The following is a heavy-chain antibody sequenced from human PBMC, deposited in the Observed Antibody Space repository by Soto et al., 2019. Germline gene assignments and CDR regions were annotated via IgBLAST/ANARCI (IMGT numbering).Heavy chain of an antibody. J-gene: IGHJ6*02. V-gene: IGHV3-30*18. CDR2: ISYDGSNK. D-gene: IGHD4-17*01. Sequence: GGSLRLSCAASGFTSSSYGMHWVRQAPGKGLEWVAVISYDGSNKYYADSVKGRFTISRDNSKNSLYLQMNSLRAEDTALYYCAKDSRYGDYYYYYGMDVWGQGTTVTVSS. CDR3: AKDSRYGDYYYYYGMDV. CDR1: GFTSSSYG.